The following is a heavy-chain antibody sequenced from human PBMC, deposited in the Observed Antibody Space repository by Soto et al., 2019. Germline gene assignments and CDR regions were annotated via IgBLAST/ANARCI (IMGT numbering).Heavy chain of an antibody. J-gene: IGHJ4*02. CDR3: ARIARASFDY. CDR1: GGSVTSGDYY. CDR2: IYYTGST. V-gene: IGHV4-30-4*02. Sequence: SETLSLTCTVSGGSVTSGDYYWSWIRQPPGKGLEWIGHIYYTGSTYYNPSLKSRLTISVDTSKNQFSLKLNSVTAADTAVYYCARIARASFDYWGQGTLVTVSS.